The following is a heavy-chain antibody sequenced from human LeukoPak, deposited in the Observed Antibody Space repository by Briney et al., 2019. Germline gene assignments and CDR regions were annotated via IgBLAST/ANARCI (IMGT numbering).Heavy chain of an antibody. D-gene: IGHD3-3*01. V-gene: IGHV1-18*01. CDR3: ARGAYYDFWSGFPLPGFDP. CDR1: GYTFTSYG. CDR2: TSAYNGNT. Sequence: ASVKVSCKASGYTFTSYGISWVRQAPGQGLEWMGWTSAYNGNTNYAQKLQGRVTMTTDTSTSTAYMELRSLRSDDTAVYYCARGAYYDFWSGFPLPGFDPWGQGTLVTVSS. J-gene: IGHJ5*02.